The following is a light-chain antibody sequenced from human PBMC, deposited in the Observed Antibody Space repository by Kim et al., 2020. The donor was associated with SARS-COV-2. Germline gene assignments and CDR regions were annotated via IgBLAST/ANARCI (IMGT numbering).Light chain of an antibody. CDR1: SHRSYY. CDR3: NSRDSSGNHVV. CDR2: GKN. V-gene: IGLV3-19*01. J-gene: IGLJ2*01. Sequence: ALGQTGRNTCQGDSHRSYYASWYQQKPGQAPVLVIYGKNNRPSGIPDRFSGSSSGNTASLTITGAQAEDEADYYCNSRDSSGNHVVFGGGTQLTVL.